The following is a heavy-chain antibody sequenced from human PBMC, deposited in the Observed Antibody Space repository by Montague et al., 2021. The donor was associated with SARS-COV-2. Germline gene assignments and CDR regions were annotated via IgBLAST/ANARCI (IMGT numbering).Heavy chain of an antibody. CDR1: GFTFSSYG. CDR2: IWNDGRYR. Sequence: SLRLSCAASGFTFSSYGMHWVRQAPGKGLERVAVIWNDGRYRFHADSVKGRFAISRDNSKSTLYLEMNTLRAEDTALYYCARDDSRDGNNFDYWGQGALVTVSS. J-gene: IGHJ4*02. V-gene: IGHV3-33*01. CDR3: ARDDSRDGNNFDY. D-gene: IGHD5-24*01.